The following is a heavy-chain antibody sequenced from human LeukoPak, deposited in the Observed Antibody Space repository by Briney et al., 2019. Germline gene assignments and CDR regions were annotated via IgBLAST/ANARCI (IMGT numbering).Heavy chain of an antibody. D-gene: IGHD3-16*01. CDR1: GFTFSSYD. CDR2: ISYDGSNK. V-gene: IGHV3-30*18. J-gene: IGHJ4*02. CDR3: AKGGSNGDFDY. Sequence: GGSLRLSCAASGFTFSSYDMHWVRQAPGKGLEWVTDISYDGSNKYYGDSVKGVFTISRDNSKNTLYLKMNSLRAEDTAVYYGAKGGSNGDFDYWGQGTLVTVSS.